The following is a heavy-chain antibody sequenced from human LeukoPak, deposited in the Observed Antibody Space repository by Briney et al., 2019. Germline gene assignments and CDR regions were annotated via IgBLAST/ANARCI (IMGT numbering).Heavy chain of an antibody. J-gene: IGHJ4*02. CDR3: ARGDIVATILFDY. V-gene: IGHV1-8*02. CDR1: GYTFTGYY. CDR2: INPNSGNT. D-gene: IGHD5-12*01. Sequence: ASVKVSCKASGYTFTGYYMHWVRQAPGQGLEWMGWINPNSGNTGYAQKFQGRVTMTRNTSISTAYKELSSLRSEDTAVYYCARGDIVATILFDYWGQGTLVTVSS.